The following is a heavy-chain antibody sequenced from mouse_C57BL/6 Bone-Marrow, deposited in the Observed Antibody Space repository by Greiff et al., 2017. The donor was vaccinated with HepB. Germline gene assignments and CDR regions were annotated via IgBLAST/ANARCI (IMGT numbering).Heavy chain of an antibody. CDR2: IYPGSGST. J-gene: IGHJ2*01. V-gene: IGHV1-55*01. CDR1: GYTFTSYW. Sequence: QVQLQQPGAELVKPGASVKMSCKASGYTFTSYWINWVKQRPGQGLEWIGDIYPGSGSTNYNEKFKSKATLTVDTSSSTAYMQLSSLTSEDSAVYFCARTKIYYYGSSFYFDYWGQGTTLTVSS. CDR3: ARTKIYYYGSSFYFDY. D-gene: IGHD1-1*01.